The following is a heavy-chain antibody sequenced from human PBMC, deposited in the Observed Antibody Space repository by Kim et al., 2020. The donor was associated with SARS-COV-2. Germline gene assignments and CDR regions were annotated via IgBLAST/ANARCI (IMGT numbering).Heavy chain of an antibody. CDR2: ISGSGGST. CDR1: GFTFSSYA. CDR3: AKDGYSSSRFDY. Sequence: GGSLRLSCAASGFTFSSYAMSWVRQAPGKGLEWVSAISGSGGSTYYADSVKGRFTISRDNSKNTLYLQMNSLRAEDPAVYYCAKDGYSSSRFDYWGQGTLVTVSS. J-gene: IGHJ4*02. V-gene: IGHV3-23*01. D-gene: IGHD6-6*01.